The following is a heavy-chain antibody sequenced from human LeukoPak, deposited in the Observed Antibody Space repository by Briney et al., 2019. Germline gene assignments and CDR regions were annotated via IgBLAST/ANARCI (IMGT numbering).Heavy chain of an antibody. CDR2: ISAYNGNT. Sequence: ASAKVSCKASGYTFTSYGISWVRQAPGQGLEWMGWISAYNGNTNYAQKLQGRVTMTTDTSTSTAYMELRSLRSDDTAVYYCARDTTSGILWFRESFDYWGQGTLVTVSS. V-gene: IGHV1-18*01. CDR3: ARDTTSGILWFRESFDY. D-gene: IGHD3-10*01. J-gene: IGHJ4*02. CDR1: GYTFTSYG.